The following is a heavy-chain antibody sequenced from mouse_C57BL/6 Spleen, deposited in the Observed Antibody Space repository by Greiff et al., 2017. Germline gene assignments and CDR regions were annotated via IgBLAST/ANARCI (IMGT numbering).Heavy chain of an antibody. CDR3: GREKYAMDY. Sequence: QVQLQQPGAELVKPGASVKLSCKASGYTFTRYWMHWMRQRPGRGLEWIGRIDPNSDGTNYNEKFKIKATLTVDKPSNTAYMQLSSLTSEDSAVYYCGREKYAMDYWGQGTSVTVSS. J-gene: IGHJ4*01. CDR2: IDPNSDGT. V-gene: IGHV1-72*01. CDR1: GYTFTRYW.